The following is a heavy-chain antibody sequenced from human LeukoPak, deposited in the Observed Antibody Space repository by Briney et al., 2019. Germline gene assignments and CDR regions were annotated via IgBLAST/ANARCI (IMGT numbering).Heavy chain of an antibody. D-gene: IGHD6-19*01. Sequence: GRSLRLSCAASGFTVSSNYMSWVRQAPGKGLEWVSVIYSGGSTYYADSVKGRFTISRDNSKNTLYLQMNSLRAEDTAVYYCARVLAYSSGCHFDYWGQGTLVTVSS. J-gene: IGHJ4*02. V-gene: IGHV3-53*01. CDR1: GFTVSSNY. CDR3: ARVLAYSSGCHFDY. CDR2: IYSGGST.